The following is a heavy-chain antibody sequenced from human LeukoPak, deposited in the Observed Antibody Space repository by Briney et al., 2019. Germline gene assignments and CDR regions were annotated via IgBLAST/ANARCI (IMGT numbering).Heavy chain of an antibody. CDR2: IYYSGST. CDR1: GGSISSGDYY. D-gene: IGHD3-16*01. Sequence: PSETLSLTCTVSGGSISSGDYYWSWIRQPPGKGLEWIGYIYYSGSTYYNPSLKSRVTISVDTSKNQFSLKLSSVTAADTAVYYCARALWGTRGAFDYWGQGTLVTVSS. J-gene: IGHJ4*02. CDR3: ARALWGTRGAFDY. V-gene: IGHV4-30-4*08.